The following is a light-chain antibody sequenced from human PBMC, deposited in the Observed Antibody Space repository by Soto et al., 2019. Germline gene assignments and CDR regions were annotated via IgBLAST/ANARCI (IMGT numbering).Light chain of an antibody. CDR2: WAS. J-gene: IGKJ4*01. Sequence: DILMTQSPESLAVSLGERATITCKSSQSPLYTSSGRNYLAWFQQKPGQPPKLLIYWASVRESGVPDRFTGGGVATAFTLTISGVQAEDAAVYFCQQYYVSPPFTFGGGTKVEIK. V-gene: IGKV4-1*01. CDR1: QSPLYTSSGRNY. CDR3: QQYYVSPPFT.